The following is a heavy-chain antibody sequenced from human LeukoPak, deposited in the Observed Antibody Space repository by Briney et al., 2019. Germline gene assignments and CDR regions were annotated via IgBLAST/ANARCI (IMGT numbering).Heavy chain of an antibody. CDR3: ARDPIAAEPDYFDY. D-gene: IGHD6-25*01. Sequence: GGSLRLSCSASGFNFGTYAMHWVRQAPGKGLEWVAVIFDERNKFVADSVKGRFTISRDNFKNTLYLQMNSLRDEDTAIYYCARDPIAAEPDYFDYWGRGTLVTVSS. CDR1: GFNFGTYA. V-gene: IGHV3-30*04. J-gene: IGHJ4*02. CDR2: IFDERNK.